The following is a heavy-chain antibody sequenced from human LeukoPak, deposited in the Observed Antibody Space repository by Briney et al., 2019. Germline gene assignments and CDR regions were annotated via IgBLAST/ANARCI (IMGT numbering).Heavy chain of an antibody. V-gene: IGHV1-69*13. D-gene: IGHD5-12*01. CDR2: IIPIFGTA. CDR1: GGTFSSYA. CDR3: ARDNVDIVATILHYFDY. J-gene: IGHJ4*02. Sequence: GASVKVSCKASGGTFSSYAISWVRQAPGQGLEWMGGIIPIFGTANYAQKFQGRVTITADESTSTAYMELRSLRSDDTAVYYCARDNVDIVATILHYFDYWGQGTLVAVSS.